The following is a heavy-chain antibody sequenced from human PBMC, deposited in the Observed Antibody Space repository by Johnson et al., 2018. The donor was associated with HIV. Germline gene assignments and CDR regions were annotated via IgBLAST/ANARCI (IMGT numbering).Heavy chain of an antibody. J-gene: IGHJ3*02. D-gene: IGHD3-16*01. CDR2: ISGSGGST. CDR1: GFTFSSYV. V-gene: IGHV3-23*04. CDR3: ARVNLSMGAFDI. Sequence: VQLVESGGGLVQPGGSLRLSCAASGFTFSSYVLSWVRQAPGKGLAWVSSISGSGGSTYYADSVKGRFSISRDNAKNSLYLQVNSLRDEDTAVYYWARVNLSMGAFDIWGQGTMVTVSS.